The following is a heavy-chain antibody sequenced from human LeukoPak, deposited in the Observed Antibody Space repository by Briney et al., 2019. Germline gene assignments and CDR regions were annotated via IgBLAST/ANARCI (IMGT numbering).Heavy chain of an antibody. CDR1: GFSFSSCA. CDR2: ISKSGTYI. J-gene: IGHJ4*02. V-gene: IGHV3-21*01. Sequence: GGSLRLSCAASGFSFSSCAMSWVRQAPGKGLEWVSAISKSGTYIKYADSVKGRFTVSRDNAKNSLFLQMNSLRVEDTAVYFCAREVLIVVEPAANTIDYWGQGTRVTVSS. CDR3: AREVLIVVEPAANTIDY. D-gene: IGHD2-2*01.